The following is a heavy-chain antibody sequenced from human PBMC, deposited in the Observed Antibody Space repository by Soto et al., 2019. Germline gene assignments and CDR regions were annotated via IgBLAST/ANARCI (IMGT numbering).Heavy chain of an antibody. Sequence: QVQLVESGGGVVQPGTSLRLSCAASGFTFSSYGMHWVRQAPGKGLEWVAIIWYDGVNKNYADSVKGRFTISRDNSENTLYLQMNTLRAEDTAVYYCTRGFLYGSENYYNQGPALDWGRGTLVTVSS. D-gene: IGHD3-10*01. CDR1: GFTFSSYG. CDR2: IWYDGVNK. V-gene: IGHV3-33*01. J-gene: IGHJ4*02. CDR3: TRGFLYGSENYYNQGPALD.